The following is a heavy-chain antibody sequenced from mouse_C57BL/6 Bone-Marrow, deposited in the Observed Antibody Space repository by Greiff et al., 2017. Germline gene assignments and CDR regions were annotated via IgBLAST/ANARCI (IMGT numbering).Heavy chain of an antibody. D-gene: IGHD1-1*01. CDR2: LSSGGSYT. CDR3: ARRNYGSSYGWFAY. V-gene: IGHV5-6*01. CDR1: GFTFSSYG. J-gene: IGHJ3*01. Sequence: EVQGVESGGDLVKPGGSLKLSCAASGFTFSSYGMSWVRQTPDKRLEWVATLSSGGSYTYYPDSVKGRFTISRDNAKNTLYLQMSSLKSEDTAMYYCARRNYGSSYGWFAYWGQGTLVTVSA.